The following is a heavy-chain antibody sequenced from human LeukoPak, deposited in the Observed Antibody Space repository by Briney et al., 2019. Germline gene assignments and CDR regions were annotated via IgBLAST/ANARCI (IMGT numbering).Heavy chain of an antibody. V-gene: IGHV3-23*01. D-gene: IGHD4-17*01. CDR3: AKDRFPGSDYGENSDY. CDR2: ISGSGGST. Sequence: GGSLRLSCAASGFTFSSYWMSWVRQAPGKGLEWVSAISGSGGSTYYADSVKGRFTISRDNPKNTLYLQMNSLRAEDTAVYYCAKDRFPGSDYGENSDYWGQGTLVTVSS. J-gene: IGHJ4*02. CDR1: GFTFSSYW.